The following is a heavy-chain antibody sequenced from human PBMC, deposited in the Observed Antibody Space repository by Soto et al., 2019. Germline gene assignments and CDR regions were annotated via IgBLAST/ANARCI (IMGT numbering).Heavy chain of an antibody. Sequence: QVQLVQSGGGVVKPGTSLRLSCAASGFIFSDYVMYWFRQTPGKGLEWMAVISYDGTNKHYANSVKGRFFISRYNTNNTLYLQMSSLRPEDSAIYYCARDNTGIYQGACDVWGRGTLVAVSS. D-gene: IGHD2-21*01. J-gene: IGHJ3*01. CDR3: ARDNTGIYQGACDV. CDR1: GFIFSDYV. V-gene: IGHV3-30*04. CDR2: ISYDGTNK.